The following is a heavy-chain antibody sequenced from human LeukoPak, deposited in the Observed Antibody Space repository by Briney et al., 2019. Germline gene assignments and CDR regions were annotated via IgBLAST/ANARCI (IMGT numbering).Heavy chain of an antibody. V-gene: IGHV3-74*01. CDR1: EFSFSSYW. J-gene: IGHJ4*02. Sequence: GGSLRLSCTASEFSFSSYWMHWVRQPPGKGLVWVSRINGDGSSTSYADAVKGRFTISRDNAKNTLYLRMNSLRAEDTAVYYCARGGLTGTTIPYFDYWGQGTLVTVSS. D-gene: IGHD1-7*01. CDR2: INGDGSST. CDR3: ARGGLTGTTIPYFDY.